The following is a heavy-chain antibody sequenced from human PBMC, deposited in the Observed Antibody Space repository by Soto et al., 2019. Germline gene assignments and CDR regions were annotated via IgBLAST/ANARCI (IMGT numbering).Heavy chain of an antibody. D-gene: IGHD6-6*01. V-gene: IGHV3-15*01. CDR3: TTGVAARAIDY. CDR1: GFTFSNAW. J-gene: IGHJ4*02. Sequence: RLSCAASGFTFSNAWMSWVRQAPGKGLEWVGRIKSKTDGGTTDYAAPVKGRFTISRDDSKNTLYLQMNSLKTEDTAVYYCTTGVAARAIDYWGQGTLVTVSS. CDR2: IKSKTDGGTT.